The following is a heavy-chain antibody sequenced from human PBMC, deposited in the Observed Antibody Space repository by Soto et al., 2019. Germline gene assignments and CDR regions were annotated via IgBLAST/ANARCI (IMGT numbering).Heavy chain of an antibody. Sequence: SETLSLTCTVSGGSISSYYWSWIRQPPGKGLEWIGYIYYSGSTNYNPSLKSRVTISVDTSKNQFSLKLSSVTAADTAVYYCARETTVTTGYFDYWGQGTLVTVSS. CDR3: ARETTVTTGYFDY. D-gene: IGHD4-17*01. J-gene: IGHJ4*02. V-gene: IGHV4-59*01. CDR1: GGSISSYY. CDR2: IYYSGST.